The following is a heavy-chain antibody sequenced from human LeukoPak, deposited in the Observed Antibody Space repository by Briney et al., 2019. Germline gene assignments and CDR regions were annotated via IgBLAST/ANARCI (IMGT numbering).Heavy chain of an antibody. V-gene: IGHV4-34*01. D-gene: IGHD6-13*01. CDR2: INHSGST. CDR3: ARGGGPGIAAAGTRFDP. CDR1: GGSFSGYS. J-gene: IGHJ5*02. Sequence: PSETLSLTCAVYGGSFSGYSWSWIRQPPGKGLEWIWEINHSGSTNYNPSLKSRVTISVDTTKTQFSLKLSSVTAADTAVYYCARGGGPGIAAAGTRFDPWGQGTLVTVSS.